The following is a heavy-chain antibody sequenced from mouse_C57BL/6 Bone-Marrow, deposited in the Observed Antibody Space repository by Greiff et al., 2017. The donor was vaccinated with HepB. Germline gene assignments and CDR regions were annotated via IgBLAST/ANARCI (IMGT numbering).Heavy chain of an antibody. CDR1: GFTFSDYY. D-gene: IGHD2-4*01. CDR2: ISNGGGST. V-gene: IGHV5-12*01. Sequence: EVQRVESGGGLVQPGGSLKLSCAASGFTFSDYYMYWVRQTPEKRLEWVAYISNGGGSTYYPDTVKGRFTISRDNAKNTLYLQMSRLKSEDTAMYYCARPYYDYPWFAYWGQGTLVTVSA. J-gene: IGHJ3*01. CDR3: ARPYYDYPWFAY.